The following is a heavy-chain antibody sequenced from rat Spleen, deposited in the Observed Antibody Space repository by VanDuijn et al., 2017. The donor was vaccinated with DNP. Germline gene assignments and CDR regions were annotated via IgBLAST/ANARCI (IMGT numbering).Heavy chain of an antibody. CDR3: ATNNYFDY. D-gene: IGHD3-4*01. CDR2: MSYDGRRT. CDR1: GFTFSDYA. V-gene: IGHV5-7*01. J-gene: IGHJ2*01. Sequence: EVRLVESGGGLVQPGRSMKLSCAASGFTFSDYAMAWVRQAPKKGLEWVATMSYDGRRTYYRDSVKGRFTISRDDAKSSLYLQMNSLRSEDTATYYCATNNYFDYWGQGVMVTVSS.